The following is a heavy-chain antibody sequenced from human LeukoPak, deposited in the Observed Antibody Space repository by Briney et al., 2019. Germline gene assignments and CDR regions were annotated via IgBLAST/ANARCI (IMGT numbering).Heavy chain of an antibody. J-gene: IGHJ5*02. Sequence: GGSLRLSCAASGFTFSTYAMSWVRQAPGKGLEWVSAIVGGGGNTFYADPVKGRFTISRDNSQNTLYLQMNNLRAEDTAVYYCAKGCFSSSCSDSPWFDPWGLGTLVTVSS. D-gene: IGHD2-2*01. CDR2: IVGGGGNT. V-gene: IGHV3-23*01. CDR1: GFTFSTYA. CDR3: AKGCFSSSCSDSPWFDP.